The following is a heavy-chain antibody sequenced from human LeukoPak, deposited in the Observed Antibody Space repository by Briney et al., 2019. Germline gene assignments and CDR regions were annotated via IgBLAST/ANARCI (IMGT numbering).Heavy chain of an antibody. J-gene: IGHJ4*02. CDR2: VSSDGSNK. CDR3: ARGYSSSWSGYFDY. CDR1: GFTFSSYG. Sequence: GGSLRLSCAASGFTFSSYGIHWVRQAPDKGLEWVAVVSSDGSNKYYADSVKGRFTISRDTSKNTLYLQMNSLGAEDTAVYYCARGYSSSWSGYFDYWGQGTLVTVSS. D-gene: IGHD6-13*01. V-gene: IGHV3-30*03.